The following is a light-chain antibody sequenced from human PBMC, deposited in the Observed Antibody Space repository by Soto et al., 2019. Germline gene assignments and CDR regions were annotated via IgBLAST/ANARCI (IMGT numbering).Light chain of an antibody. V-gene: IGKV1-5*03. CDR1: QSIRSR. CDR3: QQYHSYSLT. J-gene: IGKJ4*01. Sequence: DIQMTQSPSTLSASVGDRVTITCRASQSIRSRLAWYQQKPGKAPKLLIYKASSLEGGVPSRFSGSGSGTDFTLTISSLQPDDFATYYCQQYHSYSLTFGGGTKVDIK. CDR2: KAS.